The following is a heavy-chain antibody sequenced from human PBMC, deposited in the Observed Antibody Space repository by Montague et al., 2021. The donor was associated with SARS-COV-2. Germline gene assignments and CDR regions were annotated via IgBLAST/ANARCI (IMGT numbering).Heavy chain of an antibody. J-gene: IGHJ6*03. Sequence: SETLSLTCTVHGGSFSTYSWNWIRHHPGKGMEWIGEIHHGGSTNNNPSLTSRVTIPADTSKNQFSLKLTSVAAADTAVYYCARLGDGVVPSPILGVGPYYSFYYFDFWGKGTTVTVSS. CDR3: ARLGDGVVPSPILGVGPYYSFYYFDF. V-gene: IGHV4-34*01. CDR2: IHHGGST. CDR1: GGSFSTYS. D-gene: IGHD3-10*01.